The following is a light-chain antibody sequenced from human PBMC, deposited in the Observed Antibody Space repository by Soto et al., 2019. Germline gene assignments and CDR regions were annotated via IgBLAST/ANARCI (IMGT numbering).Light chain of an antibody. Sequence: DIQMTQSPSTLSASVGDRVTITCRASQNIGNWLAWYQQKPGKTPDLLIYDASSLESGVPLRFSGSGSGTEFTLTISSLHTDDSATYYCQQYNDEPWTFGQGTKVEIK. V-gene: IGKV1-5*01. CDR2: DAS. J-gene: IGKJ1*01. CDR1: QNIGNW. CDR3: QQYNDEPWT.